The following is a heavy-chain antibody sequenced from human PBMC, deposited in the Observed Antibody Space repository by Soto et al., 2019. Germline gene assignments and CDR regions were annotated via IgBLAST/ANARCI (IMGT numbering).Heavy chain of an antibody. CDR3: AKGSTAITYFDY. D-gene: IGHD5-18*01. V-gene: IGHV3-30*18. CDR2: ISYDGSNK. CDR1: GFTFSSYG. J-gene: IGHJ4*02. Sequence: QVQLVESGGGVVQPGRSLRLSCAASGFTFSSYGMHWVRQAPGKGLEWVAVISYDGSNKYYADSVKGRFTISRENSKNTLYLQMNSLRAEDTAVYYCAKGSTAITYFDYWGQGTLVTVSS.